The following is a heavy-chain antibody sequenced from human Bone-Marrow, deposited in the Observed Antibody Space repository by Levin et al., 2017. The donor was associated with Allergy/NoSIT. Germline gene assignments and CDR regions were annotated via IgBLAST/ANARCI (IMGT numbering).Heavy chain of an antibody. CDR3: ARSKMRCSGGSCYSGFDS. Sequence: PGESLKISCAASGFTFYNYAIHWVRQAPGRGPEWVSGISGSGTTTDYADSVKGRFTISRDNSKNTVYMEMNSLRVDDTALYYCARSKMRCSGGSCYSGFDSWGQGTQVTVSS. D-gene: IGHD2-15*01. V-gene: IGHV3-23*01. CDR1: GFTFYNYA. J-gene: IGHJ4*02. CDR2: ISGSGTTT.